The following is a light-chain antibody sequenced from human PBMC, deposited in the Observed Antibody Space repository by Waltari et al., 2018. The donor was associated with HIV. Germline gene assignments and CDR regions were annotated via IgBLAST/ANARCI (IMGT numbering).Light chain of an antibody. J-gene: IGKJ5*01. V-gene: IGKV1-33*01. CDR1: DDIIFY. Sequence: IQLTQSPSFLSSSVGDTVTITCQASDDIIFYLNWFQQKPGTAPKLLIYDASHLETGVSARFTGNGSETNFTFTITTLQAEDVGTYYCQQCYRLPFTFGQGTRLDIK. CDR3: QQCYRLPFT. CDR2: DAS.